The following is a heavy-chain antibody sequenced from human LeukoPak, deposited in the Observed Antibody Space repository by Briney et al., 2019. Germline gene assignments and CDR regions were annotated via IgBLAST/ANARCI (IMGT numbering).Heavy chain of an antibody. CDR2: IYYSGNT. V-gene: IGHV4-31*03. CDR3: ARRLATQSKTWFDP. Sequence: PSQTLSLTCTVSGGSISSGSYYWSWIRQHPGKGLEWLGYIYYSGNTYHNPSLKSRVTMSVDTSKNQFSLKLSSVTAADTAVYYCARRLATQSKTWFDPWGQGALVTVSS. CDR1: GGSISSGSYY. D-gene: IGHD6-25*01. J-gene: IGHJ5*02.